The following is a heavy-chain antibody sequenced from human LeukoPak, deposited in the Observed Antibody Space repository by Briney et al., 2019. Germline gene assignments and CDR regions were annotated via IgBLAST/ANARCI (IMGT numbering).Heavy chain of an antibody. D-gene: IGHD7-27*01. V-gene: IGHV3-21*01. CDR1: GFTFSSYS. CDR3: AREAGDGTYYYYYMDV. CDR2: ISSSSSYI. J-gene: IGHJ6*03. Sequence: GGSLRLSCAASGFTFSSYSMNWVRQAPGKGLEWVSSISSSSSYIYYADSVKGRFTISRDNAKNSLYLQMNSLRAEDTAVYYCAREAGDGTYYYYYMDVWGKGTTVTVSS.